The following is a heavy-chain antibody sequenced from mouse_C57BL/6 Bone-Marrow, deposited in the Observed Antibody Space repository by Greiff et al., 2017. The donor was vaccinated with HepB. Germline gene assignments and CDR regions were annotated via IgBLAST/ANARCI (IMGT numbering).Heavy chain of an antibody. D-gene: IGHD2-10*01. J-gene: IGHJ4*01. CDR3: TTSTLLYYAMDY. Sequence: EVQLVESGAELVRPGASVKLSCTASGFNIKDDYMHWVKQRPEQGLEWIGWIDPENGDTEYASKFQGKATITADTSSNTAYLQLSSLTSEDTAVYYCTTSTLLYYAMDYWGQGTSVTVSS. V-gene: IGHV14-4*01. CDR1: GFNIKDDY. CDR2: IDPENGDT.